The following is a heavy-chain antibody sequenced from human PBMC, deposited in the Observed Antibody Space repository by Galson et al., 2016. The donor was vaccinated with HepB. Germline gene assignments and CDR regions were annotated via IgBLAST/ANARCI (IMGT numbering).Heavy chain of an antibody. D-gene: IGHD3-10*01. CDR1: GFTFSTYS. CDR3: ARRRGSGSHDY. CDR2: ISTSSSTI. V-gene: IGHV3-48*01. Sequence: SLRLSCAASGFTFSTYSMDWVRQAPGKGLEWISYISTSSSTIYNADSVKGRFTISRDNAKNSLYLQMNSLRAEDTAVYYCARRRGSGSHDYWGQGTLVTVSS. J-gene: IGHJ4*02.